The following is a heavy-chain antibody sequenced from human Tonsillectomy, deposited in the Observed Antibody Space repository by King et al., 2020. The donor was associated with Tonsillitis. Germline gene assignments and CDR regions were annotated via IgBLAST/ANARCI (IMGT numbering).Heavy chain of an antibody. V-gene: IGHV4-59*11. J-gene: IGHJ5*02. CDR1: GDSISSHY. Sequence: VQLQESGPGLVKPSETLSLTCTVSGDSISSHYWSWIRPPPGKGLEWIGFISNTGSPYYNPSLQSRFSMSVDTSKNQFILKMTSVTAADTAVYYCARTGYYDTSGYYSAWGQGALVTVSS. CDR3: ARTGYYDTSGYYSA. D-gene: IGHD3-22*01. CDR2: ISNTGSP.